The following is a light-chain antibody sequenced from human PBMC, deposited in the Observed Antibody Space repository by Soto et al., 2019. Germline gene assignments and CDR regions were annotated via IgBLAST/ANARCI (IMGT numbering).Light chain of an antibody. CDR1: QSVSIW. V-gene: IGKV1-5*01. CDR2: DAA. J-gene: IGKJ2*01. CDR3: QYDSS. Sequence: DSQMTHSPSTLSASVGDRVTITCRASQSVSIWLAWYQQKPGKAPRLLIYDAASLKTGVPSRFSGSGSGTNFTLTIGSLQPDDFATYYCQYDSSFGQGTK.